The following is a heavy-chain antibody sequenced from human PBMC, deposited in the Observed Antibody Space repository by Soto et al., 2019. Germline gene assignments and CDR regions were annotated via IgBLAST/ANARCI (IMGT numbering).Heavy chain of an antibody. Sequence: SGPTLVNPTQTLTLTCTFSGFSLSAATVGVAWIRQPPGKALEWLAVVYWDGDKRYSPSLNSRLTITKDASSNQVVLTVANMDTVDTATYYCAHLMITYGGVVADDAFDIWGPGTMVTVSS. CDR2: VYWDGDK. J-gene: IGHJ3*02. CDR1: GFSLSAATVG. CDR3: AHLMITYGGVVADDAFDI. V-gene: IGHV2-5*02. D-gene: IGHD3-16*02.